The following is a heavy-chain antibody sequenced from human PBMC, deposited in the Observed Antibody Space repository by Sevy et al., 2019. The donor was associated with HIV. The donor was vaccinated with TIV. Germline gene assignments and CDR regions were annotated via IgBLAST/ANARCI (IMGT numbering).Heavy chain of an antibody. V-gene: IGHV1-46*03. CDR2: INPRVGTT. J-gene: IGHJ4*02. CDR1: GYTFTNYY. CDR3: ARVTDYGSGSYKDY. D-gene: IGHD3-10*01. Sequence: ASVKVSCKASGYTFTNYYLYWVRQAPGQGLEWMGVINPRVGTTSYAQKFQGRVTLTRDTSTSTVYMELSSLRSGDTAVYYCARVTDYGSGSYKDYWGQGTLVTVSS.